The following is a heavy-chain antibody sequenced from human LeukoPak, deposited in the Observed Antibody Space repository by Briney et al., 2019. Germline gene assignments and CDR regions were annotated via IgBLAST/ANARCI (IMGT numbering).Heavy chain of an antibody. CDR2: ISGYNGNT. D-gene: IGHD3-10*01. Sequence: VASVKVSCKASGYTFSNYAITWVRQAPGQGLEWMGWISGYNGNTNYAQKVQGRVTMTTDTSTSTAYMELRSLRSDDTAVYYCASFYYGSGSYYNAGAFDIWGQGTMVTVSS. V-gene: IGHV1-18*01. CDR1: GYTFSNYA. J-gene: IGHJ3*02. CDR3: ASFYYGSGSYYNAGAFDI.